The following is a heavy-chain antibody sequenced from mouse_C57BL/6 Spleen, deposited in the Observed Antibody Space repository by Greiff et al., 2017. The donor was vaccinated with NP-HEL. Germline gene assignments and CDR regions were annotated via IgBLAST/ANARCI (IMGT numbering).Heavy chain of an antibody. CDR2: IHPNSGST. Sequence: QVQLKQSGAELVKPGASVKLSCKASGYTFTSYWMHWVKQRPGQGLEWIGMIHPNSGSTNYNEKFKSKATLTVDKSSSTAYMQLSSLTSEDSAVYYCAMDSSGYVDAMDYWGQGTSVTVSS. J-gene: IGHJ4*01. V-gene: IGHV1-64*01. D-gene: IGHD3-2*02. CDR1: GYTFTSYW. CDR3: AMDSSGYVDAMDY.